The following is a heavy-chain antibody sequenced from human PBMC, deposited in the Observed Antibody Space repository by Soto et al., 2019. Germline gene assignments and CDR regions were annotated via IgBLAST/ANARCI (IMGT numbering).Heavy chain of an antibody. CDR3: AKESLHYYYGLDV. J-gene: IGHJ6*02. V-gene: IGHV3-30*18. CDR1: GFTFSSYG. Sequence: GGSLRLSCAAPGFTFSSYGVHWVRQAPGKGLEWVAVISYDGSEKYYADSVKGRFTISRDNSRNTLFLQLNSLRAEDTAVYYCAKESLHYYYGLDVWGQGTTVTVPS. D-gene: IGHD4-4*01. CDR2: ISYDGSEK.